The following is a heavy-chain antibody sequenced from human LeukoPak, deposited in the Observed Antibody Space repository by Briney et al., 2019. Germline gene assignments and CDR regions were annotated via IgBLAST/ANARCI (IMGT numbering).Heavy chain of an antibody. Sequence: GGALRLSCAGSGFTFSAYSMNWVRQAPGKGLEGVSSISSSSVYIKYADSGKGGFTISRDNAENSLYLQMNSLRAEDTAVYYCARVDYDVSTGYQNYFQYWGQGTLVTVSS. D-gene: IGHD3-9*01. J-gene: IGHJ4*02. V-gene: IGHV3-21*01. CDR2: ISSSSVYI. CDR3: ARVDYDVSTGYQNYFQY. CDR1: GFTFSAYS.